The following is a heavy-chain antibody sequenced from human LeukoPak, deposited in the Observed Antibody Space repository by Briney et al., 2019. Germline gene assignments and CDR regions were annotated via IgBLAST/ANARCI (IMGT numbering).Heavy chain of an antibody. CDR1: GFTFSGSA. CDR3: TRPGTMVPYGMDV. J-gene: IGHJ6*02. CDR2: IRSKANSYAT. Sequence: GGSLRLSCAASGFTFSGSAMHWVRQASGKGLEWVGRIRSKANSYATAYAASVKGRFTISRDDSKNTAYLQMNSLKTEDTAGYYCTRPGTMVPYGMDVWGQGTTVTVSS. D-gene: IGHD3-10*01. V-gene: IGHV3-73*01.